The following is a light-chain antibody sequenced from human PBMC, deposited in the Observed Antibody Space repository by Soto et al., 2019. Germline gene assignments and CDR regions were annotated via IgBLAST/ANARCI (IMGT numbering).Light chain of an antibody. Sequence: DIQLTQSPSFLSASVGDRVTITCRASQGISSFLAWYQQKPGGTPKLLIYAASTLQSGVPSRFSGSGSGTDYTLTSTSLQPEDFATYYGQQLHTYPYTFGQGTKLEI. CDR2: AAS. J-gene: IGKJ2*01. V-gene: IGKV1-9*01. CDR1: QGISSF. CDR3: QQLHTYPYT.